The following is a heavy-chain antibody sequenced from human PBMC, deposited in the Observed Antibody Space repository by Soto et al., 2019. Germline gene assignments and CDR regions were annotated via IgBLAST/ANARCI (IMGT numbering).Heavy chain of an antibody. V-gene: IGHV4-34*01. CDR2: INHSGST. D-gene: IGHD3-9*01. CDR1: GGSFGGYA. CDR3: ARLEGLATISYYFDF. Sequence: SETLSLTCAVYGGSFGGYAWSWIRQPPGKGLEWIGEINHSGSTNYNPSLKSRVTISVDKSKSQFSLKLNSVTAADTAVYFCARLEGLATISYYFDFWGPGALVTVSS. J-gene: IGHJ4*02.